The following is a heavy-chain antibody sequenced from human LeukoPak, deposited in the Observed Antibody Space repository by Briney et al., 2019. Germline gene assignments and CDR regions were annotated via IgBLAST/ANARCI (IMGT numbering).Heavy chain of an antibody. Sequence: GASVKVSCKASGYTFTGYYMHWVRQAPGQGLEWMGWINPNSGGTNYAQKFQGRVTMTRDTSISTAYMELSRLRSDDTAVYYCARDYQASFGVVIQYYFDYWGQGTLVTVSS. D-gene: IGHD3-3*01. V-gene: IGHV1-2*02. CDR2: INPNSGGT. CDR1: GYTFTGYY. J-gene: IGHJ4*02. CDR3: ARDYQASFGVVIQYYFDY.